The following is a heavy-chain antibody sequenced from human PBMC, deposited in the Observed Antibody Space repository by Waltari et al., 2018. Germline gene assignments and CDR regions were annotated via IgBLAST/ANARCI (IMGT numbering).Heavy chain of an antibody. Sequence: QVQLQESGPGLVKPSETLSLTCAVSGYSISSGYYWGWIRQPPGKGLEWIGSIYHSGSTDDNPSLKSRVTISVDTSKNQFSLKRSSVTAADTAVYYCARSHSSSPLLFGYWGQGTLVTVSS. CDR1: GYSISSGYY. D-gene: IGHD6-13*01. V-gene: IGHV4-38-2*01. J-gene: IGHJ4*02. CDR2: IYHSGST. CDR3: ARSHSSSPLLFGY.